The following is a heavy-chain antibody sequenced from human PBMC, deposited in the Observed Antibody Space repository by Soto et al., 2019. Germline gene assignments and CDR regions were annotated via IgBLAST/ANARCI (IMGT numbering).Heavy chain of an antibody. V-gene: IGHV1-46*01. CDR3: ARGYYYDSSGYYSGYGMDG. Sequence: ASVKVSCKASGYTFTSYYMHWVRQAPGQGLEWMGIINPSGGSTSYAQKFQGRVTMARDTSTSTVYMELSSLRSEDTAVYHCARGYYYDSSGYYSGYGMDGWGQGTTVTVSS. J-gene: IGHJ6*02. D-gene: IGHD3-22*01. CDR2: INPSGGST. CDR1: GYTFTSYY.